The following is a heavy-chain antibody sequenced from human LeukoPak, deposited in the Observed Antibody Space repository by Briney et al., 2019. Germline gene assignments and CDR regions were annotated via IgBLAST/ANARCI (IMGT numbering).Heavy chain of an antibody. CDR3: ATSKVGATPIDY. CDR1: GYTFTSYG. V-gene: IGHV1-8*02. J-gene: IGHJ4*02. CDR2: MNPNSGNT. Sequence: ASVKVSCKASGYTFTSYGINWLRQATGQGLEWMGWMNPNSGNTGLAQKFQGRVTMTRTTSITTAYMELRSLRSEDTAVYYCATSKVGATPIDYWGQGTLVTVSS. D-gene: IGHD1-26*01.